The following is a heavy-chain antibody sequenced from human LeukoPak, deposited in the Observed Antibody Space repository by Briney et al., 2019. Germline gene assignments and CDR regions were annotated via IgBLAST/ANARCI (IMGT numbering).Heavy chain of an antibody. Sequence: SETLSLTCTVSGGSISTCYWSWIRQPPGKGLEWIGYIYYTGSTNYNPSLKSRVTISVDTSKNQFSLKLSSVTAADTALYYCARGLGYCSSTSCYQAFDIWGQGTMVTVSS. CDR3: ARGLGYCSSTSCYQAFDI. J-gene: IGHJ3*02. D-gene: IGHD2-2*01. V-gene: IGHV4-59*01. CDR2: IYYTGST. CDR1: GGSISTCY.